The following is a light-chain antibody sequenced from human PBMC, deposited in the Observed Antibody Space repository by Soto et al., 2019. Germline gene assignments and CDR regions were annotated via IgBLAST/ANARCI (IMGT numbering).Light chain of an antibody. J-gene: IGKJ1*01. CDR3: LQRQSWPRT. CDR1: QAVNTR. Sequence: EIVLTQSPATLSSFPGDRVTLSCRASQAVNTRLAWYQHRPGQAPRRLIYLASNRAAGVPARFSGSGSGTDFTLTISDVEPEDFAVYYCLQRQSWPRTFGQGTTVDI. V-gene: IGKV3-11*01. CDR2: LAS.